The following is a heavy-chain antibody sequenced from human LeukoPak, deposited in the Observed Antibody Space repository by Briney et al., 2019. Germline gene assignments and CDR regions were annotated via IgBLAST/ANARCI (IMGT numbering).Heavy chain of an antibody. CDR2: IVASGGST. J-gene: IGHJ4*02. Sequence: GGSLRLSCAASGFTFSTYAMSWVRQAPGKGLDWVSTIVASGGSTYYADSVKGRFTISRDNSKNTLYLQMNSLRAEDTAVFYYAQADGWNNYDTRVFDFWGQGTLVTVSS. V-gene: IGHV3-23*01. CDR3: AQADGWNNYDTRVFDF. CDR1: GFTFSTYA. D-gene: IGHD1/OR15-1a*01.